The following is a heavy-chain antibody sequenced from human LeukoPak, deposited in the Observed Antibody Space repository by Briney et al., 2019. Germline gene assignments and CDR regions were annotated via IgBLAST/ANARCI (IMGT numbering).Heavy chain of an antibody. Sequence: SETLSLTCAVYGGSFSGYYWSWIRQPPGKGLEWIGEINHSGSTNYNPSLKSRVTMSVDTSKNQFSLKLSSVTAADTAVYYCASSPYDSSGYHLDYWGQGTLVTVSS. CDR3: ASSPYDSSGYHLDY. CDR1: GGSFSGYY. V-gene: IGHV4-34*01. D-gene: IGHD3-22*01. CDR2: INHSGST. J-gene: IGHJ4*02.